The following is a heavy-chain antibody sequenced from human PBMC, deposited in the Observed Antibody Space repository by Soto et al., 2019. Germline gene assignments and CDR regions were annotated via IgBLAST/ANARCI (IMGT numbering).Heavy chain of an antibody. D-gene: IGHD1-26*01. Sequence: QITLKESGPTLVKSTQTLTLTCSFSGFSLTTDGEGVGWFRQSPGEALEGLALIYWADDERYSPSLKTRLTITKAISRTQVVLVMTNMEPVDTGTYFCAHSRNLITDDAQVGDFDYWGQGT. CDR2: IYWADDE. V-gene: IGHV2-5*02. J-gene: IGHJ4*02. CDR3: AHSRNLITDDAQVGDFDY. CDR1: GFSLTTDGEG.